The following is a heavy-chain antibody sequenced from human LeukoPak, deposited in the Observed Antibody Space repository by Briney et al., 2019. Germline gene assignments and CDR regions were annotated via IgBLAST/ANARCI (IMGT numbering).Heavy chain of an antibody. Sequence: SETLSLTCTVSGGSISSYYWSWIRQPPGKGLEWIGYIYYSGSTNYSPSLKSRVTISVDTSKNQFSLKLSSVTAADTAVYYCARPNVAAPPGAFDIWGQGTMVTVSS. CDR1: GGSISSYY. CDR3: ARPNVAAPPGAFDI. J-gene: IGHJ3*02. D-gene: IGHD1-14*01. CDR2: IYYSGST. V-gene: IGHV4-59*08.